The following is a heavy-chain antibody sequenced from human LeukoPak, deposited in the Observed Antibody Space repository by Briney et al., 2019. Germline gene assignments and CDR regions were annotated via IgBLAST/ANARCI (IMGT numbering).Heavy chain of an antibody. CDR2: ISYDGCNK. Sequence: GRSLRLSCAASGFTFSSYAMHWVRQAPGKGLEWVAVISYDGCNKYYADSVKGRFTISRDNSKNTLYLQMNSLRAEDTAVYYCARDESSGWYVGYFQHWGQGTLVTVSS. CDR1: GFTFSSYA. V-gene: IGHV3-30*04. CDR3: ARDESSGWYVGYFQH. J-gene: IGHJ1*01. D-gene: IGHD6-19*01.